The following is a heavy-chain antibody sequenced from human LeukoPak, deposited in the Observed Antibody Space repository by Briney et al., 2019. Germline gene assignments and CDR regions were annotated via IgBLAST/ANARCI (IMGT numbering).Heavy chain of an antibody. Sequence: GGSLRLSCAASGFTFSDYYMSWIRQAPGKGLEWVSYISSSGSTIYYADSVKGRFTISRDNAKSSLYLQMNSLRAEDTAVYYCARDVSAGTGWFDPWGQGTLVTVSS. CDR1: GFTFSDYY. V-gene: IGHV3-11*01. J-gene: IGHJ5*02. D-gene: IGHD6-13*01. CDR3: ARDVSAGTGWFDP. CDR2: ISSSGSTI.